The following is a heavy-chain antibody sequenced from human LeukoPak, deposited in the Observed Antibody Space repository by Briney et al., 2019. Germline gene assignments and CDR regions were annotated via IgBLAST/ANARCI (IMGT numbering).Heavy chain of an antibody. J-gene: IGHJ1*01. CDR3: AIGEPVVEYFQH. CDR1: GYSISSGYY. V-gene: IGHV4-38-2*01. Sequence: SETLSLTCAASGYSISSGYYWGWIRQPPGKGLEWIGSIYHSGSTYYNPSLKSRVTISVDKSKNQFSLKLSSVTAADTAVYYCAIGEPVVEYFQHWGQGTLVTVSS. D-gene: IGHD1-14*01. CDR2: IYHSGST.